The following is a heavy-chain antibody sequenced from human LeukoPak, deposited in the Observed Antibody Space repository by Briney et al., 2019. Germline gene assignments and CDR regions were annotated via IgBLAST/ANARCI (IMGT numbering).Heavy chain of an antibody. D-gene: IGHD3-22*01. Sequence: GGSLRLSCAASGFTFSSYAMSWVRQAPGKALEWVSAISGSGGSTYYADSVKGRFTISRDNSKNTLYLQMNSLRAEDTAVYYCAKDGRGSSSGSPYYFDYWGQGTLVTVSS. V-gene: IGHV3-23*01. CDR3: AKDGRGSSSGSPYYFDY. CDR2: ISGSGGST. CDR1: GFTFSSYA. J-gene: IGHJ4*02.